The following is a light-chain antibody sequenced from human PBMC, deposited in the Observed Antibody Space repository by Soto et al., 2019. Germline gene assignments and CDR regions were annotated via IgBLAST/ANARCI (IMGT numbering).Light chain of an antibody. J-gene: IGKJ2*01. CDR2: AAS. CDR3: QQLNSYPPYT. CDR1: QGISSY. V-gene: IGKV1-9*01. Sequence: IQLTQSPSSLSASVGDRVTITCRASQGISSYLAWYQQKPGKAPKLLIYAASTLQSGVPSRFSGSGSGTDFTLTISSLQPEDFATYYCQQLNSYPPYTFGQGTKLEIE.